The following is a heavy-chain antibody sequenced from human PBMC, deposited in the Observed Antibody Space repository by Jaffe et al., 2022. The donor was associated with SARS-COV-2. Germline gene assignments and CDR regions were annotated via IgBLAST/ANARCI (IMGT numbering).Heavy chain of an antibody. Sequence: QVQLVESGGGVVQPGRSLRLSCAASGFTFSSYAMHWVRQAPGKGLEWVAVISYDGSNKYYADSVKGRFTISRDNSKNTLYLQMNSLRAEDTAVYYCARRSWSGYSYGGPSDYWGQGTLVTVSS. J-gene: IGHJ4*02. CDR3: ARRSWSGYSYGGPSDY. D-gene: IGHD5-18*01. CDR2: ISYDGSNK. CDR1: GFTFSSYA. V-gene: IGHV3-30-3*01.